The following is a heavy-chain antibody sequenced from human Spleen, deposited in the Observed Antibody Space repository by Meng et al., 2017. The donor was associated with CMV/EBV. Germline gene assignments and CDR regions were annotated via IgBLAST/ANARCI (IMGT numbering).Heavy chain of an antibody. Sequence: GESLKISCAASGFTFSGHWMSWVRQAPGKGLEWVANIKADGSETHYVDSVKGRSLISRDNAKKSLYLQMGSLKVEDMAVYYCARGPRSSTSPLGYSDYWGQGTLVTVSS. J-gene: IGHJ4*02. D-gene: IGHD2-2*01. CDR1: GFTFSGHW. V-gene: IGHV3-7*01. CDR3: ARGPRSSTSPLGYSDY. CDR2: IKADGSET.